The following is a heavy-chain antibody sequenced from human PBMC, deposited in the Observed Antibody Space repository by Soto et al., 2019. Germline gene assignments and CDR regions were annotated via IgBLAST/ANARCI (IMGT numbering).Heavy chain of an antibody. D-gene: IGHD5-12*01. J-gene: IGHJ5*02. CDR3: GGPHPPDGGYTHWFDP. CDR2: ISSSSSYT. Sequence: PGGSLRLSCAASGFTFSDYYMSWIRQAPGKGLEWVSYISSSSSYTNYADSVKGRFTISRDNAKNSLYLQMNSLRAEDTAVYYCGGPHPPDGGYTHWFDPWGQGTLVTVSS. V-gene: IGHV3-11*03. CDR1: GFTFSDYY.